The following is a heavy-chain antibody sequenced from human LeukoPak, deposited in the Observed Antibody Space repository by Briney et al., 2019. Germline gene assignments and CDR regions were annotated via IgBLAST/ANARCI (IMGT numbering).Heavy chain of an antibody. Sequence: PSETLSLTCTVSGGSISSSSSYWGWIRQPPGKGLEWIGSIYYSGSTNYNPSLKSRVTISVDTSKNQFSLKLSSVTAADTAVYYCARHRSYYYYYGMDVWGQGTTVTVSS. CDR2: IYYSGST. V-gene: IGHV4-39*01. CDR1: GGSISSSSSY. J-gene: IGHJ6*02. CDR3: ARHRSYYYYYGMDV.